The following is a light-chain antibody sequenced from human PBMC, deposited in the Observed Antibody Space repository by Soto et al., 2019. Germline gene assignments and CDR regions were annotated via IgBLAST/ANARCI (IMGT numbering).Light chain of an antibody. CDR2: GAS. Sequence: EIVMTQSPATLSVSPGERATLSCRASQSVGSNLPWYQQKPGQAPRLLLYGASTRATGIPVRFSGSGSGTEFTLTISRLQSEDFAVYYCQQYKNWPRVFGKGNKVEIK. CDR3: QQYKNWPRV. V-gene: IGKV3-15*01. J-gene: IGKJ1*01. CDR1: QSVGSN.